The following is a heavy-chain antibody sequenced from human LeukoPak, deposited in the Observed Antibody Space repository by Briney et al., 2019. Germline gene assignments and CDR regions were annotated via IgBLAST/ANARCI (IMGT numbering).Heavy chain of an antibody. CDR2: IIPIFGTA. CDR3: ASARGYCSSTSCSYDAFDI. CDR1: GGTFSSYA. D-gene: IGHD2-2*01. V-gene: IGHV1-69*13. Sequence: ASVKVSCKASGGTFSSYAISWVRQAPGQGVEWMGGIIPIFGTANYAQKFQGRVTITADESTSTAYMELSSLRSEDAAVYHCASARGYCSSTSCSYDAFDIWGQGTMVTVSS. J-gene: IGHJ3*02.